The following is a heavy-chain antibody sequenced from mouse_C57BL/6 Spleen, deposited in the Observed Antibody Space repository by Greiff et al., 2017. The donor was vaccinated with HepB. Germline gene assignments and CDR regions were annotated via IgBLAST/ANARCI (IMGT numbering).Heavy chain of an antibody. CDR2: ISYDGSN. CDR3: AREEY. V-gene: IGHV3-6*01. Sequence: EVKVEESGPGLVKPSQSLSLTCSVTGYSITSGYYWNWIRQFPGNKLEWMGYISYDGSNNYNPSLKNRISITRDTSKNQFFLKLNSVTTEDTATYYCAREEYWGQGTLVTVSA. J-gene: IGHJ3*01. CDR1: GYSITSGYY.